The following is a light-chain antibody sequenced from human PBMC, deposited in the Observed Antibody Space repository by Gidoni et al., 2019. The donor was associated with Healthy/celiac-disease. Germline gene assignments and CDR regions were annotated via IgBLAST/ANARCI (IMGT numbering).Light chain of an antibody. J-gene: IGKJ4*01. V-gene: IGKV1-39*01. CDR3: QQSYSTPLT. CDR2: AAS. Sequence: DIQMTQSPSSLSASVGDRVTITCRARQSISSYLNWYQQKPGKAPKLLIYAASSLQRGVPSRFSCSGSGTDFTLTISSLQPEDFATYYCQQSYSTPLTVGGGTKVEIK. CDR1: QSISSY.